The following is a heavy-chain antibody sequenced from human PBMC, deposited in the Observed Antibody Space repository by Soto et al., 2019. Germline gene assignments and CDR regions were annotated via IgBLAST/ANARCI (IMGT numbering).Heavy chain of an antibody. CDR3: AGTGTTFSQAGWFYP. J-gene: IGHJ5*02. CDR1: GYTFTSYD. D-gene: IGHD1-7*01. V-gene: IGHV1-8*01. CDR2: MNPNSGNT. Sequence: QVQLVQSGAEVKKPGASVKVSCKASGYTFTSYDINWVRQATGQGLEWMGWMNPNSGNTGYAQKFQGRVTMTRNTSISTAYMELSSVRSEATAVYYCAGTGTTFSQAGWFYPWGQGTLVTVSS.